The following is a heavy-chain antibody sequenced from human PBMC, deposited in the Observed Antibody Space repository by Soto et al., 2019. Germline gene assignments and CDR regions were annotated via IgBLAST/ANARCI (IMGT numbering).Heavy chain of an antibody. V-gene: IGHV4-34*01. CDR3: ARGYGKGIAAAGPRPDY. CDR1: GGSFSGYY. Sequence: SETLSLTCAVYGGSFSGYYWSWIRQPPGKGLEWIGEINHSGSTNYNPSLKSRVTISVDTSKNQFSLKLSSVTAADTAVYYCARGYGKGIAAAGPRPDYWGQGTLVTVSS. CDR2: INHSGST. D-gene: IGHD6-13*01. J-gene: IGHJ4*02.